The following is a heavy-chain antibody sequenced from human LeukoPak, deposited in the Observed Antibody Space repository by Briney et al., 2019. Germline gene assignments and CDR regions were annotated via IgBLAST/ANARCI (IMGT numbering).Heavy chain of an antibody. CDR2: ISSSSSYI. CDR3: ARYPDYYGSAYFDY. D-gene: IGHD3-10*01. J-gene: IGHJ4*02. V-gene: IGHV3-21*01. Sequence: PGGSLRLSCAASGFTFSSYSMNWVRQAPGKGLEWVSSISSSSSYIYYADSVKGRFTISRDNAKNSLYLQMNSLRAEDTAVYYCARYPDYYGSAYFDYWGQGTLVTVSS. CDR1: GFTFSSYS.